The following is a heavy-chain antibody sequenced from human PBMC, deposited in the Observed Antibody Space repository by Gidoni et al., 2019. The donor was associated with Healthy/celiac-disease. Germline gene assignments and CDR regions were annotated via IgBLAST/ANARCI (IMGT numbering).Heavy chain of an antibody. J-gene: IGHJ3*02. V-gene: IGHV4-30-4*01. CDR3: AREVVVVVAAITYAFDI. D-gene: IGHD2-15*01. CDR1: GGSISSGDYY. Sequence: QVQLQESGPGLVKPSQTLSLTCTVSGGSISSGDYYWSWIRQPPGKGLEWIGYIYYSGSTYYNPSLKSRVTISVDTSKNQFSLKLSSVTAADTAVYYCAREVVVVVAAITYAFDIWGQGTMVTVSS. CDR2: IYYSGST.